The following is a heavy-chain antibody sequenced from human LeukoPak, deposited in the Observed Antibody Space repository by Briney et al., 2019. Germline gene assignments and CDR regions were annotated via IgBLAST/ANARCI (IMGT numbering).Heavy chain of an antibody. CDR1: GFTFDDYA. D-gene: IGHD4-11*01. CDR2: ISADGGGT. Sequence: GGSLRLSCAASGFTFDDYAMHWVRQAPGKGRKWVSLISADGGGTYYPDSVKGRFTISRDNSKNSLYLQMNSLRTEDTALYYCAKPQTTVKSGFDYWGQGTLVTVSS. V-gene: IGHV3-43*02. J-gene: IGHJ4*02. CDR3: AKPQTTVKSGFDY.